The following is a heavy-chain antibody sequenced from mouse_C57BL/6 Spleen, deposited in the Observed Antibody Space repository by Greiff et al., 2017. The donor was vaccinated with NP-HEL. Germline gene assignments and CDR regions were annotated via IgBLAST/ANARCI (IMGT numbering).Heavy chain of an antibody. CDR2: ISYSGST. Sequence: VQLKESGPGLAKPSQTLSLTCSVTGYSITSDYWNWIRKLPGNKLEYMGYISYSGSTYYNPSLKSRISITRDTSKNQYYLQLNSVTTEDTATYYCARGELGREYYFDYWGQGTTLTVSS. V-gene: IGHV3-8*01. CDR3: ARGELGREYYFDY. CDR1: GYSITSDY. J-gene: IGHJ2*01. D-gene: IGHD4-1*01.